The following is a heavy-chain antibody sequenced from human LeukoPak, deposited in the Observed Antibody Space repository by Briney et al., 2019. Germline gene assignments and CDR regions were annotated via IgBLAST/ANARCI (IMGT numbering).Heavy chain of an antibody. D-gene: IGHD4-23*01. CDR1: GYTFTSYG. Sequence: GVSVKVSCKASGYTFTSYGISWVRQAPGQGLEWMGWISAYNGNTNYTQKLQGRVTMTTDTSTSTAYMELRSLRSDDTAVYYCARGRNNYGGNSEIEYWGQGTLVTVSS. CDR3: ARGRNNYGGNSEIEY. V-gene: IGHV1-18*01. J-gene: IGHJ4*02. CDR2: ISAYNGNT.